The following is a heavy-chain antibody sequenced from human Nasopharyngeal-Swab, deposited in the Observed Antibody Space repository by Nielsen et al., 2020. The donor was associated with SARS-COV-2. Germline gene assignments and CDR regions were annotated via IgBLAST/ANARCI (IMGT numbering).Heavy chain of an antibody. Sequence: WIRQPPGKGLEWIGNIYYNGNTYQNPFLKSRLTISVDKSKNQFSLQLSSVTAADTAVYYCVRSSSWYYFDYWAQGTQVTVSS. V-gene: IGHV4-39*01. J-gene: IGHJ4*02. D-gene: IGHD6-13*01. CDR3: VRSSSWYYFDY. CDR2: IYYNGNT.